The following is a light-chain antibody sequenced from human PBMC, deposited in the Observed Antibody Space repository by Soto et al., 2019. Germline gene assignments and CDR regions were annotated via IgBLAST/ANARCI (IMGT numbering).Light chain of an antibody. V-gene: IGLV2-14*01. CDR3: SSYTSSTTVI. CDR2: EVS. Sequence: QSVLTQPASVSGSPGQLITISCTGTSSDVGSYNYVSWYQQHPGKAPKVMIYEVSNRPSGVSNRFSGSKSGNTASLTISGLQAEDEADYYCSSYTSSTTVIFGGGTKLTVL. J-gene: IGLJ2*01. CDR1: SSDVGSYNY.